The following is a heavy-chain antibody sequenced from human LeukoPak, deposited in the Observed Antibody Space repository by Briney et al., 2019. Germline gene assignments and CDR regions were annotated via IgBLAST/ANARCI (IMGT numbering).Heavy chain of an antibody. CDR3: ARDYYGY. Sequence: GGSLRHSCAASGFTFSDYYTSWIRQAPGKGLEWVSYISTGVSSEFYAESVKGRFTISRDNAKNTLYLQMNSLRVEDTAVYYCARDYYGYWGQGTLVTVSS. CDR2: ISTGVSSE. CDR1: GFTFSDYY. D-gene: IGHD1-26*01. J-gene: IGHJ4*02. V-gene: IGHV3-11*04.